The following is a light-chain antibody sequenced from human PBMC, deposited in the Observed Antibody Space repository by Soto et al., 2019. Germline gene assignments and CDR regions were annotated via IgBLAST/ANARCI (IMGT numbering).Light chain of an antibody. CDR3: RSYAGSNNVAYV. CDR2: EVS. Sequence: QSALTQPPSASGSPGQSVTISCTGTSSDVGGYNYVSWYQQHPGKAPKLMIYEVSKRPSGVPDRFSGSKSGNTASLPVSGLQAEDEADYYCRSYAGSNNVAYVFGTVTKVTVL. V-gene: IGLV2-8*01. CDR1: SSDVGGYNY. J-gene: IGLJ1*01.